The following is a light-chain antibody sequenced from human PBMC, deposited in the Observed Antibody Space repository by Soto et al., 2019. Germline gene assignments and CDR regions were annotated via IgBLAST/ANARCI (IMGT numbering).Light chain of an antibody. J-gene: IGLJ3*02. CDR1: SG. V-gene: IGLV2-11*01. CDR2: DVT. CDR3: CSYAGSYTLV. Sequence: QSALTQPPSASGSPGQSVTISCTGTSGVSWYQQHPGKAPKLMIFDVTKRPSGVPDRFSGSKSGNTASLTISGLQAEDEADYYCCSYAGSYTLVFGGGTKVTVL.